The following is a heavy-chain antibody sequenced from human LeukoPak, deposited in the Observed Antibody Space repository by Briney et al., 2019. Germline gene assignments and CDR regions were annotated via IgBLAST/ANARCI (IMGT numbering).Heavy chain of an antibody. CDR2: ISGSGGST. Sequence: GGSLRLSCAASGFTFSSYAMSWVRQAPGKGLEWVSAISGSGGSTYYADSVKGRFTISRDNSKNTLYLQMNSLRAEDTAVYYCAKDAERDSSGYYYYYGMDVWGQATTVTVSS. J-gene: IGHJ6*02. V-gene: IGHV3-23*01. CDR3: AKDAERDSSGYYYYYGMDV. CDR1: GFTFSSYA. D-gene: IGHD3-22*01.